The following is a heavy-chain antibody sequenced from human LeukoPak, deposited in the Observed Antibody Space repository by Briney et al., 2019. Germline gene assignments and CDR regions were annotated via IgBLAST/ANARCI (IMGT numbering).Heavy chain of an antibody. CDR3: ASSDATNELKMDCSSASCYYYGMDV. CDR2: IIPIFGTA. V-gene: IGHV1-69*05. Sequence: GASVKVSCKASGGTFSSYAISWVRQAPGQGLEWMGGIIPIFGTANYAQKFQGRVTITTDESTSTAYMELSSLRSEDTAVYYCASSDATNELKMDCSSASCYYYGMDVWGQGTTVTVSS. CDR1: GGTFSSYA. D-gene: IGHD2-2*01. J-gene: IGHJ6*02.